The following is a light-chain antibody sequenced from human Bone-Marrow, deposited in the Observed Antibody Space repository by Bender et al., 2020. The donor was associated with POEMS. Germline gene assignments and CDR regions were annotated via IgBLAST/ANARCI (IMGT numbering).Light chain of an antibody. Sequence: QSVLTQPPSASGTPGQSVIISCSGTDSNFGGNNVNWYQHLPGTAPRLFVYSNYQRPSGVPARFSGSKSGSSASLAITGLQAEDEADYYCYSYTTSDTFVFGTGTKVTVL. J-gene: IGLJ1*01. CDR3: YSYTTSDTFV. CDR2: SNY. V-gene: IGLV1-44*01. CDR1: DSNFGGNN.